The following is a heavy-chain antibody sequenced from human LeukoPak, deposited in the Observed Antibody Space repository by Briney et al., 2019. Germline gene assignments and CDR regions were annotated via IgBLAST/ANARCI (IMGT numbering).Heavy chain of an antibody. Sequence: GGSLRLSCAASGFTFSIYTMSWVRQAPGGGLDWVSSISSSSSYIYYADSVKGRFTISRDNAKNSLYLQMNSLRAEDTAVYYCARAHRYDSSRYYSSWGQGTLVSVSS. D-gene: IGHD3-22*01. J-gene: IGHJ5*02. CDR1: GFTFSIYT. CDR2: ISSSSSYI. CDR3: ARAHRYDSSRYYSS. V-gene: IGHV3-21*01.